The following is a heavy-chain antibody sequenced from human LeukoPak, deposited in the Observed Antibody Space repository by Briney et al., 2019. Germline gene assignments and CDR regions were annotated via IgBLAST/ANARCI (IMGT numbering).Heavy chain of an antibody. V-gene: IGHV3-7*01. CDR1: GFTFSNYW. CDR3: ARVRGGRSYDAFDI. D-gene: IGHD2-15*01. Sequence: GGSLRLSCAASGFTFSNYWMSWVRQAPGKGLEWVANIKQDGSEKYYVDSVKGRFTISRDNAKNSLYLQMSSLRAENTAVYYCARVRGGRSYDAFDIWGQGTMVTVSS. CDR2: IKQDGSEK. J-gene: IGHJ3*02.